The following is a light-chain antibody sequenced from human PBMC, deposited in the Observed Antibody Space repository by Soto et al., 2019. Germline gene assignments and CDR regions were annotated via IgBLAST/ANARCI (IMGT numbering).Light chain of an antibody. J-gene: IGKJ2*01. Sequence: DIQMTQSPSSLSASVGDRVNITCRSSQSIFNYLNWYQQKPGKAPEVLIYDVSSLQIGVPSRFAGSGSGTDFTLTITDLRPEDSATYYCQQTYSELVYTFGRGTKLEIK. CDR3: QQTYSELVYT. CDR2: DVS. V-gene: IGKV1-39*01. CDR1: QSIFNY.